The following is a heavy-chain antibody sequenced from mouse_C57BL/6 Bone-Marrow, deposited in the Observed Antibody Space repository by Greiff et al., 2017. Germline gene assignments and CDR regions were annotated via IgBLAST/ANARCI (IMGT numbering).Heavy chain of an antibody. V-gene: IGHV1-80*01. CDR1: GYAFSSYW. CDR3: ASGYYGSSYGWCFYV. J-gene: IGHJ1*03. CDR2: IYPGDGDT. Sequence: QVQLQQSGAELVKPGASVKISCKASGYAFSSYWMNWVKQRPGKGLEWIGQIYPGDGDTNYNGKFKGKATLTADKSSSTAYMQLSSLTSEDSAVYVCASGYYGSSYGWCFYVWGRGTAVTVSS. D-gene: IGHD1-1*01.